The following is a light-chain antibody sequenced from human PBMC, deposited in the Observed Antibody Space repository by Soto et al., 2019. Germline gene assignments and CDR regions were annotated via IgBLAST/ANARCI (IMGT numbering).Light chain of an antibody. CDR1: KNDVGFYDF. CDR3: KSYAGSNTYV. Sequence: QSVLTQPPSASGSPGQSVTISCTGTKNDVGFYDFVSWYQHHPGKAPRLFIYEVVQRPSGVPDRFSGSKSGNTASLTVSGLQAADEADYFCKSYAGSNTYVFGSGTKVTVL. V-gene: IGLV2-8*01. CDR2: EVV. J-gene: IGLJ1*01.